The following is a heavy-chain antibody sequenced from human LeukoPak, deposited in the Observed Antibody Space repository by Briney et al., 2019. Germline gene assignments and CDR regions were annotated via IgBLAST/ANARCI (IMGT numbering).Heavy chain of an antibody. CDR1: GFTFSSYS. J-gene: IGHJ4*02. V-gene: IGHV3-48*02. CDR2: ITDISTTI. Sequence: GGSLRLSWAASGFTFSSYSMNWVRQAPGKGLEWVSYITDISTTIYYADSVKGRFTISRDHAKNSLSLQMNRLRDEDTAVYYCARTGSFDYWGQGTLVTVSS. CDR3: ARTGSFDY. D-gene: IGHD3-9*01.